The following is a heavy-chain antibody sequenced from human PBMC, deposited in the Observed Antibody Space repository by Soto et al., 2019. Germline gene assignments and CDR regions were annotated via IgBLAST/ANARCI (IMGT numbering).Heavy chain of an antibody. J-gene: IGHJ4*02. CDR1: GFTFSSYG. Sequence: GGSLRLSCAASGFTFSSYGMSWVRQAPGKGLEWVSASSSSGGSTYYAYSVKGRITIPRDNYKNSLHLQMNSAGDEAAAVYSGRKGSQVVGACSSFDFWGQGTLVTVSS. V-gene: IGHV3-23*01. CDR2: SSSSGGST. CDR3: RKGSQVVGACSSFDF. D-gene: IGHD2-21*01.